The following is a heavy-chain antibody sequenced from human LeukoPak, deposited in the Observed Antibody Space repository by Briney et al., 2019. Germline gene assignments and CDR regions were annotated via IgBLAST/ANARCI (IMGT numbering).Heavy chain of an antibody. CDR1: GGSISSSSYY. J-gene: IGHJ4*02. Sequence: SETLSLTCTVSGGSISSSSYYWSWIRQPPGKGLEWIGEINHSGSTNHNPSLKSRVTISVDTSKNQFSLKLSSVTAADTAVYYCASRITVRYFDRWGQGTLVTVSS. V-gene: IGHV4-39*07. CDR2: INHSGST. D-gene: IGHD3-9*01. CDR3: ASRITVRYFDR.